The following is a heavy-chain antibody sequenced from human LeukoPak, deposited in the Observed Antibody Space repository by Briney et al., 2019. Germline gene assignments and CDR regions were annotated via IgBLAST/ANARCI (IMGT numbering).Heavy chain of an antibody. CDR3: ARTLGIAVAGPAGYFQH. CDR1: GGSISSGSYY. Sequence: SQTLSLTCTVSGGSISSGSYYWGWIRQPAGKGLEWIGRIYTSGSTNYNPSLKSRVTISVDTSKNQFSLKLSSVTAADTAVYYCARTLGIAVAGPAGYFQHWGQGTLVTVSS. CDR2: IYTSGST. D-gene: IGHD6-19*01. J-gene: IGHJ1*01. V-gene: IGHV4-61*02.